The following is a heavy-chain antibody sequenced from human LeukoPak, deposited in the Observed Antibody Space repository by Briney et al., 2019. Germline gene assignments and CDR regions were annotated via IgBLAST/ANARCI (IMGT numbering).Heavy chain of an antibody. CDR1: GFIFSSYW. D-gene: IGHD2-2*01. Sequence: GGSLRLSCAASGFIFSSYWMTWVRQAPGKGLEWVAVIWYDGSNKYYADSVKGRFTISRDNSKNTLYLQMNSLRAEDTAVYYCARDGNIVVVPAAIPDYWGQGTLVTVSS. CDR3: ARDGNIVVVPAAIPDY. V-gene: IGHV3-33*08. CDR2: IWYDGSNK. J-gene: IGHJ4*02.